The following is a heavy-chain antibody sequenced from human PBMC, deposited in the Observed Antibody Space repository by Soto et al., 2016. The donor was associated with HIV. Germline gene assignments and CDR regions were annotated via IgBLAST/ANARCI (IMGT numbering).Heavy chain of an antibody. J-gene: IGHJ3*01. D-gene: IGHD4-17*01. CDR2: INYSARP. Sequence: QVQLQQWGAGLLKPSETLSLTCAVYGGSFSGYYWSWVRQPRGKGLEWIGEINYSARPNYNPSLKSRVTISIDTSKNQVSLRLTSVSAADTAVYYCARGGINRLLSRAFDLWGQGTMVTVSS. CDR1: GGSFSGYY. V-gene: IGHV4-34*02. CDR3: ARGGINRLLSRAFDL.